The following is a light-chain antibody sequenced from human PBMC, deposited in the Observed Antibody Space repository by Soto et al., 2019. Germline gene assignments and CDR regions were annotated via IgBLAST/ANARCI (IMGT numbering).Light chain of an antibody. CDR2: EDN. CDR1: SGSIADNF. V-gene: IGLV6-57*01. J-gene: IGLJ3*02. Sequence: NFMLTQPHSVSESPGKTVIISCTRSSGSIADNFVQWYQQRPGSSPTTVIYEDNERPSGVPDRFSGSIDSSSNSASLTISGLQTEDEADYYCQSYDGRIWVFGGGTKLTVL. CDR3: QSYDGRIWV.